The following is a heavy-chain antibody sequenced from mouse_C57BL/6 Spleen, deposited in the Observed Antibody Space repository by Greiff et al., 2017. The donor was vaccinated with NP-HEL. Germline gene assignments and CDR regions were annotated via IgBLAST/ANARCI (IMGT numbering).Heavy chain of an antibody. J-gene: IGHJ4*01. D-gene: IGHD3-3*01. V-gene: IGHV3-1*01. Sequence: EVQLVESGPGMVKPSQSLSLTCTVTGYSITSGYDWHWIRHFPGNKLEWMGYISYSGSTNYNPSLKSRISITHDTSKNHFFLKLNSVTTADTATYYCARGGRDYAMDYWGQGTSVTVSS. CDR3: ARGGRDYAMDY. CDR1: GYSITSGYD. CDR2: ISYSGST.